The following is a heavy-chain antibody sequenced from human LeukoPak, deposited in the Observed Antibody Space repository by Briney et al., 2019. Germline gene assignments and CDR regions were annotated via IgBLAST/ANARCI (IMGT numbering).Heavy chain of an antibody. Sequence: PGGSLRLSCAASGFTFSSYAMSWVRQAPGKGLEWVSAISGSGGSTYYADSVKGRFTISRDNSKNTLYLQMNSLRAEDTAVYYCAKGGVVLRFLEWFVHDAFDIWGQGTMVTVSS. CDR3: AKGGVVLRFLEWFVHDAFDI. J-gene: IGHJ3*02. V-gene: IGHV3-23*01. CDR1: GFTFSSYA. D-gene: IGHD3-3*01. CDR2: ISGSGGST.